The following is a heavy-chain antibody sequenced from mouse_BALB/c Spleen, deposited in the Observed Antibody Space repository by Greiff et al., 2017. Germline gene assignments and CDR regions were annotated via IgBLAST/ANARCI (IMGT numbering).Heavy chain of an antibody. D-gene: IGHD4-1*01. CDR2: ILPGSGST. Sequence: QVQLQQSGAELMKPGASVKISCKATGYTFSSYWIEWVKQRPGHGLEWIGEILPGSGSTNYNEKFKGKATFTADTSSNTAYMQLSSLTSEDSAVYYCLGSGYFDVWGAGTTVTVSS. J-gene: IGHJ1*01. CDR1: GYTFSSYW. V-gene: IGHV1-9*01. CDR3: LGSGYFDV.